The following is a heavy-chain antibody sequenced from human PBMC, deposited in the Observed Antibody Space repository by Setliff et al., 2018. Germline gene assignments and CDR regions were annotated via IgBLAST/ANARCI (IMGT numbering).Heavy chain of an antibody. J-gene: IGHJ6*02. D-gene: IGHD2-15*01. CDR3: ARRLPYFGMDV. CDR2: ITGSGDIT. Sequence: GGSLRLSCAASGFTLRHFAVTWVRQTPGRGLEWVSSITGSGDITKYADSVKGRFTISRDNSKNTLYLQMTSLSAEDTAVYYCARRLPYFGMDVWGQGTTVTVSS. V-gene: IGHV3-23*01. CDR1: GFTLRHFA.